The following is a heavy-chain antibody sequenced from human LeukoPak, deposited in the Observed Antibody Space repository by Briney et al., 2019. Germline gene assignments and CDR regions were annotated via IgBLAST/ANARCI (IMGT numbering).Heavy chain of an antibody. CDR2: ISSSGSTI. V-gene: IGHV3-48*03. CDR1: GFTFSSYE. CDR3: ARDGGWGSSGWYPYYYYYYYMDV. D-gene: IGHD6-19*01. Sequence: SGGSLRLSCEASGFTFSSYEMNWVRQAPGKGLEWVSYISSSGSTIYYADSVKGRFTISRDNAKNSLYLQMNSLRAEDTAVYYCARDGGWGSSGWYPYYYYYYYMDVWGKGTTVTISS. J-gene: IGHJ6*03.